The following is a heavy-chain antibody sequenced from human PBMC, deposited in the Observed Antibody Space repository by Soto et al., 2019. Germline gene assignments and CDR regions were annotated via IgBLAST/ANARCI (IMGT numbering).Heavy chain of an antibody. CDR3: TTEGLYYYYGMDV. CDR2: IKSKTDGGTT. CDR1: GFTFSNAW. J-gene: IGHJ6*02. V-gene: IGHV3-15*01. Sequence: PGGSLRLSCAASGFTFSNAWMSWVRQAPGKGLEWVGRIKSKTDGGTTDYAAPVKGRFTISRDDSKNTLYLQMNSLKTEDTAVYYSTTEGLYYYYGMDVWGQGTTVTVSS.